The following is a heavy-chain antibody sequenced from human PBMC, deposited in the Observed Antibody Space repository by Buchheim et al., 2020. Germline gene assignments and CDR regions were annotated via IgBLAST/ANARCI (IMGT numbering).Heavy chain of an antibody. D-gene: IGHD3-3*01. J-gene: IGHJ6*03. CDR1: GGSFSGYY. Sequence: QVQLQQWGAGLLKPSETLSLTCAVYGGSFSGYYWSWIRQPPGKGLEWIGYIYYSGSTNYNPSLKSRVTISVDTSKNQFSLKLSSVTAADTAVYYCASGYDFWSGTNYYYYYMDVWGKGTT. V-gene: IGHV4-34*11. CDR3: ASGYDFWSGTNYYYYYMDV. CDR2: IYYSGST.